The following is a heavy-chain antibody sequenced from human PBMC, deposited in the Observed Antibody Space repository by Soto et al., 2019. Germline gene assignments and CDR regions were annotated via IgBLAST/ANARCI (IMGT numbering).Heavy chain of an antibody. CDR2: IYYSGST. D-gene: IGHD5-12*01. CDR1: GGSISSYY. V-gene: IGHV4-59*01. CDR3: AREGCMGSGYEVSEGCPFDY. Sequence: PSETLSLTCTVSGGSISSYYWSWIRQPPGKGLEWIGYIYYSGSTNYNPSLKSRVTISVDTSKNQFSLKLSSVTAADTAVYYCAREGCMGSGYEVSEGCPFDYWGQGTLVTVSS. J-gene: IGHJ4*02.